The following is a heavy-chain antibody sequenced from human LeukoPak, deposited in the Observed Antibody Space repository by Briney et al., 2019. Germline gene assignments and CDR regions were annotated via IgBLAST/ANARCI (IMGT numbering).Heavy chain of an antibody. V-gene: IGHV3-73*01. CDR3: TLTYYYDSSGYTR. CDR1: GFTFSGSA. Sequence: GGSLKLSCAASGFTFSGSAMHWVRQASGKGLEWVGRIRSKANSYATAYAASVKGRFTIPRDDSKNTAYLQMNSLKTEDTAVYYCTLTYYYDSSGYTRWGQGTLVTVSS. J-gene: IGHJ4*02. D-gene: IGHD3-22*01. CDR2: IRSKANSYAT.